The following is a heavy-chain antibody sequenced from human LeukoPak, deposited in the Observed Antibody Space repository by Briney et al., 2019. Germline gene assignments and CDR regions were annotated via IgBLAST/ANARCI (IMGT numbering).Heavy chain of an antibody. Sequence: SETLSLTCSVSGGSFSSRSYYWAWIRQPPGKGLEWIGNLYYSGSTDYNPSLKSRVTISVHTSKNQFSLKLSSVTAADTAVYYCASSLPAAAILGPYFDYWGQGTLVTVSS. J-gene: IGHJ4*02. D-gene: IGHD2-2*01. CDR3: ASSLPAAAILGPYFDY. CDR1: GGSFSSRSYY. V-gene: IGHV4-39*07. CDR2: LYYSGST.